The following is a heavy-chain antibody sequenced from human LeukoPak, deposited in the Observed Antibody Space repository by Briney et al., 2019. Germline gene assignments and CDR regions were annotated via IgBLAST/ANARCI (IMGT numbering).Heavy chain of an antibody. J-gene: IGHJ3*02. D-gene: IGHD6-13*01. V-gene: IGHV1-2*02. CDR2: INPNSGGT. CDR1: GYTFTGYY. CDR3: ARDRAAARAFDI. Sequence: ASVKVSCKASGYTFTGYYMHWVRQAPGQGLEWMGWINPNSGGTYYAQKFQGRVTMTRDTSISTAYMELSRLRSDDTAVYYCARDRAAARAFDIWGQGIMVTVSS.